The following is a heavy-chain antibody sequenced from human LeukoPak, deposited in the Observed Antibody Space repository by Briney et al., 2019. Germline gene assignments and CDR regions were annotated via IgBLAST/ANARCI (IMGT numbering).Heavy chain of an antibody. Sequence: SVKVSCKASGGTFSSYAISWVRQAPGQGLEWMGRIIPILGIANYAQKFQGRVTITADKSTSTAYMELSSLRSEDTAVYCCARGLLGYYYDSSGYLGYFDYWGQGTLVTVSS. CDR3: ARGLLGYYYDSSGYLGYFDY. D-gene: IGHD3-22*01. V-gene: IGHV1-69*04. CDR1: GGTFSSYA. J-gene: IGHJ4*02. CDR2: IIPILGIA.